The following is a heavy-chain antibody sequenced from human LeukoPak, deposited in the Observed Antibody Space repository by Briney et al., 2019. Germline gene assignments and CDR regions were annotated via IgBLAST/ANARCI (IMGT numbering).Heavy chain of an antibody. D-gene: IGHD6-19*01. V-gene: IGHV5-51*01. CDR1: GYSFTTYW. J-gene: IGHJ4*02. CDR2: IYPGDSDT. CDR3: ARHERDSSGWFGY. Sequence: PGESLKISCKGSGYSFTTYWIDWVRQMPGKGLEWMGIIYPGDSDTRYSPSFQGQVTISADKSISTTYLQWSSLKASDTAMYYCARHERDSSGWFGYWGQGTLVTVSS.